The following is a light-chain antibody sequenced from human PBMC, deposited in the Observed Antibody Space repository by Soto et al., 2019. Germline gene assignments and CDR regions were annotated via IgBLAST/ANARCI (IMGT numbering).Light chain of an antibody. CDR3: QQRSNWPPIT. Sequence: EMVMTQSPATLSVSPGERATLSCRASRSVATNLAWYQQTPGQAPRLLIYDASNRAPGIPARFSGSGSGTDFTLTISSLEPDDFAVYYCQQRSNWPPITFGQGTRLEI. V-gene: IGKV3-11*01. J-gene: IGKJ5*01. CDR2: DAS. CDR1: RSVATN.